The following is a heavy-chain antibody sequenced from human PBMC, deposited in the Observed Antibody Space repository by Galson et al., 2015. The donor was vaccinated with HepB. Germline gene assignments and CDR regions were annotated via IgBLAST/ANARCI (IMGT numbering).Heavy chain of an antibody. CDR1: GFTFSSYT. Sequence: SLRLSCAASGFTFSSYTMHWVRQAPGKGLEWVAVISYDGNNKYYADSVKGRFTISRDNSKNTLYLQVNIVRAEDTAVYYCARKCGWYGSPMDYWGQGTLVTVSS. CDR2: ISYDGNNK. D-gene: IGHD6-19*01. CDR3: ARKCGWYGSPMDY. V-gene: IGHV3-30*04. J-gene: IGHJ4*02.